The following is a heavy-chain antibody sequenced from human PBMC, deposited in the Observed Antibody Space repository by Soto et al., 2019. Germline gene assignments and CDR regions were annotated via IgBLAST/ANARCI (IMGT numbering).Heavy chain of an antibody. D-gene: IGHD2-15*01. CDR1: GFTFSSYG. CDR3: ASVVAATVGYSYGMDV. V-gene: IGHV3-30*03. Sequence: QVQLVESGGGVVQPGRSLRLSCAASGFTFSSYGMHWVRQAPGKGLEWVAVISYDGSNKYYADSVKGRFTISRDNSKNTLYLQMNSLRAEDTAVDYCASVVAATVGYSYGMDVWGQGTTVTVSS. J-gene: IGHJ6*02. CDR2: ISYDGSNK.